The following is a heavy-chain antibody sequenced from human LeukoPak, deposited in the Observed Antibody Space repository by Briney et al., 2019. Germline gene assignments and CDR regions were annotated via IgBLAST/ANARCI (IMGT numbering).Heavy chain of an antibody. D-gene: IGHD1-14*01. CDR2: IRSKANTYAT. CDR1: GFTFSGSA. CDR3: TRYNVGFDY. Sequence: GGSLRLSCAASGFTFSGSAMHWVRQASGKGLEWVGRIRSKANTYATAYAASVKGRFTISRDDSKNTAYLQMSSLETEDTAIYYCTRYNVGFDYWGQGTLVTASS. V-gene: IGHV3-73*01. J-gene: IGHJ4*02.